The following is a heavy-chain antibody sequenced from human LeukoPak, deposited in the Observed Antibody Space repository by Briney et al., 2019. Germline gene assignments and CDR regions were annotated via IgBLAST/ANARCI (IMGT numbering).Heavy chain of an antibody. CDR2: IYYSGST. J-gene: IGHJ4*02. Sequence: SETLSLTCTVSGGSISSYYWSWIRQPPGKGLEWIGYIYYSGSTNYNPSLKSRVTISVDTSKNQFSLKLSSVTAADTAVYYCARFRYNWNYALDYWGQGTLVTVSS. CDR3: ARFRYNWNYALDY. V-gene: IGHV4-59*08. CDR1: GGSISSYY. D-gene: IGHD1-7*01.